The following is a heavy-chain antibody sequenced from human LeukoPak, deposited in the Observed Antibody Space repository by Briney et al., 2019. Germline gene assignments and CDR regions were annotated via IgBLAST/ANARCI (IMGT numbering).Heavy chain of an antibody. CDR1: GYTFIDDY. Sequence: GASVKVSCKASGYTFIDDYIHWVRQAPGQGLEWLGWINPNNGDTKYAQRFQGRVAMTRDTSTSTVYMELSSLRSEDTAVYYCAREPPWLVRRDYYFDYWGQGTLVTVSS. CDR3: AREPPWLVRRDYYFDY. D-gene: IGHD6-19*01. J-gene: IGHJ4*02. V-gene: IGHV1-2*02. CDR2: INPNNGDT.